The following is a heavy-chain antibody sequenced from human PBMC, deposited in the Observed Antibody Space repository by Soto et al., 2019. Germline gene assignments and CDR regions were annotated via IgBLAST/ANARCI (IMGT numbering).Heavy chain of an antibody. V-gene: IGHV3-23*01. J-gene: IGHJ5*02. Sequence: ELQLLESGGGLVQPGGSLRLSCAASGFIFSSYAMSWVRQAPGKGLEWVSGISGSGDSTYYADSVKGRFTISRDNSKNTLELQMNSPRAEDTAVYYCAKAKISTSSCNWFDPWGEGTLVSVSS. CDR3: AKAKISTSSCNWFDP. D-gene: IGHD2-2*01. CDR2: ISGSGDST. CDR1: GFIFSSYA.